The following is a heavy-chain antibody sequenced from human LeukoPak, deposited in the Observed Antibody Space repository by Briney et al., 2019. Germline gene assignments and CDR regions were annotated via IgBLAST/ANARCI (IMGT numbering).Heavy chain of an antibody. CDR1: GGSISSSNW. Sequence: SETLSLTCAVSGGSISSSNWWSWVRQPPGKGLEWIGEIYHSGSTNYNPSLKSRVTISVDKSKNQFSLKLSSVTAADTAVYYCARVAPGPWGGYFDYRGQGTLVTVSS. CDR2: IYHSGST. D-gene: IGHD3-16*01. J-gene: IGHJ4*02. V-gene: IGHV4-4*02. CDR3: ARVAPGPWGGYFDY.